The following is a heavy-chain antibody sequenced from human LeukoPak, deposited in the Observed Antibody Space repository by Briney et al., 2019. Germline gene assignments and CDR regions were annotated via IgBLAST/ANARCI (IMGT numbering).Heavy chain of an antibody. D-gene: IGHD3-22*01. Sequence: GRSLRLSCAASGFTFSSYGMHWVRQAPGKGLEWVAVIWYDGSNKCYADSVKGRFTISRDNSKNTLYLQMNSLRAEDTAVYYCARESSGLFDYWGQGTLVTVSS. CDR2: IWYDGSNK. J-gene: IGHJ4*02. V-gene: IGHV3-33*01. CDR1: GFTFSSYG. CDR3: ARESSGLFDY.